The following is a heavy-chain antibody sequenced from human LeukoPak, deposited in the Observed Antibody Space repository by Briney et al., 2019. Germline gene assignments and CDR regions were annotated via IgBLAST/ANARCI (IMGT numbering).Heavy chain of an antibody. CDR3: ARGGTVVTPTDV. Sequence: SETLSLTCIVSGGSISSGDYYWSWIRQPPGKGLEWIGYIYYSGSTYYNPSLKSRVTISVDTSKNQFSLKLSSVTAADTAVYYCARGGTVVTPTDVWGKGTTVTVSS. V-gene: IGHV4-30-4*08. D-gene: IGHD4-23*01. J-gene: IGHJ6*04. CDR1: GGSISSGDYY. CDR2: IYYSGST.